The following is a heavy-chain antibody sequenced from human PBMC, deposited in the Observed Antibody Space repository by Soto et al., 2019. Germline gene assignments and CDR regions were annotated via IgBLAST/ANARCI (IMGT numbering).Heavy chain of an antibody. CDR3: ARGYYDTTGYSLDP. CDR1: GGSMNGDD. D-gene: IGHD3-22*01. Sequence: SGTLALTCSVSGGSMNGDDWSWIRQSPGKGLEWIGYIYDGDSANYNPSLINRLIISVDRSRNQFSLRLSSVTAADTAVYYCARGYYDTTGYSLDPWGQGTLVT. CDR2: IYDGDSA. V-gene: IGHV4-59*01. J-gene: IGHJ5*02.